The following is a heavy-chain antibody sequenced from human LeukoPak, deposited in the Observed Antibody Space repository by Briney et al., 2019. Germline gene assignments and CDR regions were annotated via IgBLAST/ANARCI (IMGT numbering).Heavy chain of an antibody. CDR2: INIDGGSA. CDR3: ARDAYSSGWSNFDY. Sequence: PGGSLRLSCAASGFTFSSYWMHWVRQAPGKGLVWVSRINIDGGSASYADSVRGRLTISRDNAKNSLYLQMNSLRAEDTAVYYCARDAYSSGWSNFDYWGQGTLVTVSS. V-gene: IGHV3-74*01. D-gene: IGHD6-19*01. CDR1: GFTFSSYW. J-gene: IGHJ4*02.